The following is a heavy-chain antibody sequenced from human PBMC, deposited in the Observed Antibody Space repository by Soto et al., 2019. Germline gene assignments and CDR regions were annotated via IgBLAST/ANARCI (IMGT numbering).Heavy chain of an antibody. Sequence: TLSLTCAVYGGSFSGYYWSWIRQPPGKGLEWIGEINHSGSTNYNPSLKSRVTISVDTSKNQFSLKLSSVTAADTAVYYCARGLAVLLWFGDWSPGYGMDVWGQGTTVTVSS. D-gene: IGHD3-10*01. CDR3: ARGLAVLLWFGDWSPGYGMDV. V-gene: IGHV4-34*01. CDR1: GGSFSGYY. CDR2: INHSGST. J-gene: IGHJ6*02.